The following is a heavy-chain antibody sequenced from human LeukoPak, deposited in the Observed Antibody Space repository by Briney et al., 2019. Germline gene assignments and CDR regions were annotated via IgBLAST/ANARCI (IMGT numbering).Heavy chain of an antibody. V-gene: IGHV3-7*01. Sequence: PGGSLRLSCAASGFTFSSHWMSWVRQAPGKGLEWVANIKRDGSEKYYVDSVKGRFTISRDNAKNSLSLQMNSLRAEDTAVYFCARGVNPAMTSLRFDPWGQGTLVIVSS. CDR3: ARGVNPAMTSLRFDP. D-gene: IGHD5-18*01. J-gene: IGHJ5*02. CDR1: GFTFSSHW. CDR2: IKRDGSEK.